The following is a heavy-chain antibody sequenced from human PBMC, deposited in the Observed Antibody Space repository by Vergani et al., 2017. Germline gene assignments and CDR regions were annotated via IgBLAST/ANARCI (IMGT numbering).Heavy chain of an antibody. J-gene: IGHJ3*02. V-gene: IGHV1-18*01. Sequence: QVQLVQSGAEVKKPGASVKVSCKASGYTFTSYGISWVRQAPGQGLEWMGWISAYNGNTNYAKKLQGRVTMTTDNSTSTAYMELRSLRSDDTAVYYSARWGGRFLEWLLDHDAFDIWGQGTMVTVSS. CDR2: ISAYNGNT. D-gene: IGHD3-3*01. CDR3: ARWGGRFLEWLLDHDAFDI. CDR1: GYTFTSYG.